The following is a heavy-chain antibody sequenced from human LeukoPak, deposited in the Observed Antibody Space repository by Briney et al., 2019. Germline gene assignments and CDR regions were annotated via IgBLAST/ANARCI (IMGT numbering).Heavy chain of an antibody. J-gene: IGHJ4*02. Sequence: GGSLRLSCALSGFTFSGCELTWVRQAPGKGLEWISYISRSGNTIYYADSVKGRFTISRDNSKNTLYLQMSSLRAEDTAVYYCAKDFKSSGWYVLPYFDYWGQGTLVTVSS. CDR3: AKDFKSSGWYVLPYFDY. CDR2: ISRSGNTI. D-gene: IGHD6-19*01. V-gene: IGHV3-48*03. CDR1: GFTFSGCE.